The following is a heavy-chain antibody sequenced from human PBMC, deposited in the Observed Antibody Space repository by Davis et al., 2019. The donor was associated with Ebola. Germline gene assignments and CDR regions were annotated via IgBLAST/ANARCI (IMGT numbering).Heavy chain of an antibody. Sequence: PSETLSLTCTVSGVSISSSLYFWGWIRQPPGKGLEWIGSIYYSGSIYSVPSLESRVTMSVETSKKQFSLNLSSVTAADTAVYYCARLYYGAGRQDNYYFDSWGPGTLVTVSS. V-gene: IGHV4-39*01. CDR3: ARLYYGAGRQDNYYFDS. CDR1: GVSISSSLYF. J-gene: IGHJ4*02. CDR2: IYYSGSI. D-gene: IGHD3-10*01.